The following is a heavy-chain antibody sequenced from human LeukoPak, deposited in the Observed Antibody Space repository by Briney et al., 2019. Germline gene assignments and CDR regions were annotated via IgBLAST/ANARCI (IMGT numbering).Heavy chain of an antibody. CDR2: INHSGST. CDR3: ARSVGYYGSWFDP. CDR1: GGSFSGYY. V-gene: IGHV4-34*01. J-gene: IGHJ5*02. Sequence: PSETLSLTCAVYGGSFSGYYWSWIRQPPGKGLDWIGEINHSGSTNYNPSLKNQVTMSVDTPKHQFSLKLSSVTAADTAVYYCARSVGYYGSWFDPWGQGTLVTVSS. D-gene: IGHD3-10*01.